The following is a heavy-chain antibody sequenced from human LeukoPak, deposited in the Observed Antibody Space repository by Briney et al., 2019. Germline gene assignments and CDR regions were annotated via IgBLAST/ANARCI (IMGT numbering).Heavy chain of an antibody. CDR1: GGTFSSYA. V-gene: IGHV1-69*13. CDR2: IIPIFGTA. J-gene: IGHJ4*02. CDR3: ARDDWSGSPRPGDY. D-gene: IGHD3-3*01. Sequence: GASVKVSCKASGGTFSSYAISWVRQAPGQGLEWMGGIIPIFGTANYAQKFQGRVTITADESTSTAYMELSSLRSEDTAVYYCARDDWSGSPRPGDYWGQGTLVTVSS.